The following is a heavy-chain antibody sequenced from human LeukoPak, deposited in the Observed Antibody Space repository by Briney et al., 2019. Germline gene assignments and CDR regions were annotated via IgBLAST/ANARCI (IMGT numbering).Heavy chain of an antibody. CDR2: IYSGGST. CDR1: GFTFSSYG. V-gene: IGHV3-66*01. D-gene: IGHD3-10*01. Sequence: GGSLRLSCAASGFTFSSYGMSWVRQAPGKGLEWVSVIYSGGSTYYADSVKGRFTISRDNSKNTLYLQMNSLRAEDTAVYYCARDRGGLLWSWGQGTLVTVSS. J-gene: IGHJ5*02. CDR3: ARDRGGLLWS.